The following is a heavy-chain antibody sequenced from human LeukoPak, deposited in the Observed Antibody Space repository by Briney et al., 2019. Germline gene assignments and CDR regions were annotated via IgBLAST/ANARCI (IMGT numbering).Heavy chain of an antibody. V-gene: IGHV3-33*01. Sequence: GRSLRLSCAVSGFTFSSYGMHWVRQAPGKGLEWVAVIWYDGSNKYYADSVKGRFAISRDNAKNSLYLQMNSLRAEDTAVYYCARDYAMVRGIFDYWGQGTLVTVSS. CDR1: GFTFSSYG. J-gene: IGHJ4*02. CDR2: IWYDGSNK. CDR3: ARDYAMVRGIFDY. D-gene: IGHD3-10*01.